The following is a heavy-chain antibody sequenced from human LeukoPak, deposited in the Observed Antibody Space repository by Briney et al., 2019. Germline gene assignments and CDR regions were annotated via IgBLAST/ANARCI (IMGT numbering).Heavy chain of an antibody. V-gene: IGHV3-21*01. Sequence: GGSLRLSCAASGFTFSSYSMNWVRQAPGKGLEWVSSISSSSSYIYYADSVKGRFTISRDNAKNSLYLQMNSLRAEDTAVYYCARDQPGIAAAPAPTRPFDYWGQGTLVTVSS. CDR2: ISSSSSYI. CDR1: GFTFSSYS. J-gene: IGHJ4*02. D-gene: IGHD6-13*01. CDR3: ARDQPGIAAAPAPTRPFDY.